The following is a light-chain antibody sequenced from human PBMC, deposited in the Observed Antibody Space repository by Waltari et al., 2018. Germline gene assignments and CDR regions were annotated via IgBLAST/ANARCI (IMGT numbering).Light chain of an antibody. V-gene: IGLV2-14*01. CDR2: EVS. J-gene: IGLJ3*02. CDR1: RSDIGVYNY. Sequence: QSALTQPASVSGSPGQSISISCTGTRSDIGVYNYVSWYQQHPGKAPKLMIYEVSNRPSGVSNRFSGSKSDNTASLTISGLQAEDEADYYCSSYTSSSTWVFGGGTKLTVL. CDR3: SSYTSSSTWV.